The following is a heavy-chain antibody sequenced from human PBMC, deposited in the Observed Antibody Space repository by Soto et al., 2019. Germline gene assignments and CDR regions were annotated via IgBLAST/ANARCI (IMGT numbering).Heavy chain of an antibody. CDR2: IGTAGDT. D-gene: IGHD6-13*01. CDR3: ERVAAAGIMYYYGMDV. Sequence: GGSLRLSCAASGFTFSSYDMHWVRQATGKGLEWVSAIGTAGDTYYPGSVKGRFTISRENAKNSLYLQMNSLRAEDTAVYYCERVAAAGIMYYYGMDVWGQGTTVTVSS. V-gene: IGHV3-13*01. J-gene: IGHJ6*02. CDR1: GFTFSSYD.